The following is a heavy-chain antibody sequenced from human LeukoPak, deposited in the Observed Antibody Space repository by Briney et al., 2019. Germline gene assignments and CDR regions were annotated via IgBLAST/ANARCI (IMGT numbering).Heavy chain of an antibody. CDR1: GGSINSYH. CDR3: ARSDSKGWFDP. Sequence: SETLSLTCTVSGGSINSYHWNWIRQPPGKGLEWIGYIDHSGNTNYIPSLKSRIIMSVDTSKNQVSLKLTSVTAADTAIYYCARSDSKGWFDPWGQGTLVTVSS. V-gene: IGHV4-59*01. D-gene: IGHD2-21*01. J-gene: IGHJ5*02. CDR2: IDHSGNT.